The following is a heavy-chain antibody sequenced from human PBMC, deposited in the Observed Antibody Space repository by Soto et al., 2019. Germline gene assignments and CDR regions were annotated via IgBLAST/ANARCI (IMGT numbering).Heavy chain of an antibody. V-gene: IGHV4-39*01. CDR1: GGSISSSSYY. Sequence: QMQLQESGPGLVKPSETLSLTCTVSGGSISSSSYYWVWIRQPPGQGLEWLGTIYSLGNTYYNTSLKSRVTISVDKSKSQLFLKLSSVTAPDTAVYYCARQIYDSSGYYYAYWGQGTLVTVSS. D-gene: IGHD3-22*01. CDR3: ARQIYDSSGYYYAY. CDR2: IYSLGNT. J-gene: IGHJ4*02.